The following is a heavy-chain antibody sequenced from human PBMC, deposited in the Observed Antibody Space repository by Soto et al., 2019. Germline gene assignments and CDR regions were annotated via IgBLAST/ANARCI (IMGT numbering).Heavy chain of an antibody. V-gene: IGHV1-18*01. CDR3: ARGYDYVWGSNYDY. CDR1: GYTFTSYG. Sequence: QVQLVQSGAEVKKPGASVQVSCKASGYTFTSYGISWVRQAPGQGLEWMGWISAYNGNTNFAQKLQGRVTITTDTAKSTAYMELRSLRADDTAVYYCARGYDYVWGSNYDYWGQGTLVTVSS. CDR2: ISAYNGNT. D-gene: IGHD3-16*01. J-gene: IGHJ4*02.